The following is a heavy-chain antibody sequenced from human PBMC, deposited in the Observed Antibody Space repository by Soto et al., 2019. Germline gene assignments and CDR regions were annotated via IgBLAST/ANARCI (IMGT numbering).Heavy chain of an antibody. D-gene: IGHD3-22*01. Sequence: GSLRLACTASGFSFSSYGINWVRQAPGKGLEWVAYISSSSYIYYADSVKGRFTISRDNAKNSLYLQMNSLRDEDKAVYYCARDSHYDSFRGDYWGQGTQVTVYS. CDR2: ISSSSYI. V-gene: IGHV3-48*02. CDR3: ARDSHYDSFRGDY. J-gene: IGHJ4*02. CDR1: GFSFSSYG.